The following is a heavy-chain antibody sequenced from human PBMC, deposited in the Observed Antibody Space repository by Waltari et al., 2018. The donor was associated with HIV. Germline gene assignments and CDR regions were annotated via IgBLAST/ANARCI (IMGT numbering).Heavy chain of an antibody. D-gene: IGHD2-15*01. CDR1: GGSFSGYY. CDR3: ARGGREFIGALDY. J-gene: IGHJ4*02. Sequence: QVQLQQWGAGLLKPSETLSLTCAVYGGSFSGYYWSWIRQPPGKGLEWIGEINHRGSTNYNPSLKSRVTISVDTSKNQFSLKLSSVTAADTAVYYCARGGREFIGALDYWGQGTLVTVSS. V-gene: IGHV4-34*01. CDR2: INHRGST.